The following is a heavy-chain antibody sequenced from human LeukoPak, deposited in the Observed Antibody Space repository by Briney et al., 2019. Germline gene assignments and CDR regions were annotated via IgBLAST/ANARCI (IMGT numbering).Heavy chain of an antibody. CDR3: AKVMDRDIVATIRLGSQYYFDY. J-gene: IGHJ4*02. CDR1: GFTFSSYG. D-gene: IGHD5-12*01. CDR2: IRSDGSNR. Sequence: PGRSLRLSCAASGFTFSSYGMHWVRQAPGKGLEWVAFIRSDGSNRYYADSVKGRFTISRDNSKNTLYLQLNSLRAEDTAVYYCAKVMDRDIVATIRLGSQYYFDYWGQGTLVTVSS. V-gene: IGHV3-30*02.